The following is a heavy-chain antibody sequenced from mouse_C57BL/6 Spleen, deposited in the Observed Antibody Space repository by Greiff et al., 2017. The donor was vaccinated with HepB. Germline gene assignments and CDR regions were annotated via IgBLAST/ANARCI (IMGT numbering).Heavy chain of an antibody. CDR2: IYPGSGST. V-gene: IGHV1-55*01. Sequence: VQLQQPGAELVKPGASVKMSCKASGYTFTSYWITWVKQRPGQGLEWIGDIYPGSGSTNYNEKFKSKATLTVDTSSSTAYMQLSSLTSEDSAVYYCARGYYGSSPPPYFDVWGTGTTVTVSS. D-gene: IGHD1-1*01. CDR1: GYTFTSYW. CDR3: ARGYYGSSPPPYFDV. J-gene: IGHJ1*03.